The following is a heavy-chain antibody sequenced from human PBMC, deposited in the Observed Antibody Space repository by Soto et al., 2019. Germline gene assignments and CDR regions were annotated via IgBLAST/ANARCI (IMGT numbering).Heavy chain of an antibody. CDR1: GFTFSSYG. J-gene: IGHJ6*02. D-gene: IGHD3-10*01. CDR2: ISYDGSNK. Sequence: GGSPRLSCAASGFTFSSYGMHWVRQAPGKGLEWVAVISYDGSNKYYADSVKGRFTISRDNSKNTLYLQMNSLRAEDTAVYYCAKDPLVRGNYGMDVWGQGTTVTVSS. V-gene: IGHV3-30*18. CDR3: AKDPLVRGNYGMDV.